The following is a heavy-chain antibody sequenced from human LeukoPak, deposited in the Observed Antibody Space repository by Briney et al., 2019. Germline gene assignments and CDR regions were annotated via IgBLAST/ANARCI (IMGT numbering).Heavy chain of an antibody. CDR2: INHSGST. V-gene: IGHV4-34*01. CDR3: ARDETTPLPGAY. Sequence: KPSETLSLTCAVYGGSFSGYYWNWIRQPPGKGLEWIGEINHSGSTHYNPSLKSRVTMSVDTSKNQFSMKLSSVTAADTAVYYCARDETTPLPGAYWDQGTLVTVSS. CDR1: GGSFSGYY. J-gene: IGHJ4*02. D-gene: IGHD4-17*01.